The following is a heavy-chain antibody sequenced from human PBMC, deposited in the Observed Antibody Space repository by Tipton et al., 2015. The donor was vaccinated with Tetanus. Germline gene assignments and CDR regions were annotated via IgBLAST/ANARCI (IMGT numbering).Heavy chain of an antibody. Sequence: LRLSCAVYGGSFSGHYWSWIRRPPGKGLEWIGEINHSGSTNYNPSLKSRVTISRDTSKNQFSRKLYSVTAADTAVYYCARGRSGDFGSLPFDYWGQGTLVTVSS. CDR3: ARGRSGDFGSLPFDY. J-gene: IGHJ4*02. D-gene: IGHD4-17*01. V-gene: IGHV4-34*01. CDR2: INHSGST. CDR1: GGSFSGHY.